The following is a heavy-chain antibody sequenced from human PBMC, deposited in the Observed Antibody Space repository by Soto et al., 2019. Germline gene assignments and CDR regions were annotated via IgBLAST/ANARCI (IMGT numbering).Heavy chain of an antibody. Sequence: PSETLSFPCAAYGGSFSGYYWSWIRQPPGKGLEWIGEINHSGSTNYNPSLKSRVTISVDTSKNQFSLKLSSVTAPDTAVYYCARGSGYSPGWDRYKWRYYFDYWGQGTLVTVSS. CDR2: INHSGST. V-gene: IGHV4-34*01. D-gene: IGHD1-20*01. CDR1: GGSFSGYY. CDR3: ARGSGYSPGWDRYKWRYYFDY. J-gene: IGHJ4*02.